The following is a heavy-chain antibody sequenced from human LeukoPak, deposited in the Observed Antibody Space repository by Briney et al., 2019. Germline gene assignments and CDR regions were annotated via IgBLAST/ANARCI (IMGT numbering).Heavy chain of an antibody. J-gene: IGHJ6*03. CDR1: TYISSDFG. Sequence: ASVKVSCKASTYISSDFGISWVRLAPGGGLEWMGWVSGDNGQTYYGHKFYGRVTMTMETSTNTASMELRGLRSDDTAIYYCARVYLYTTGWSAAYYYFMDVWGKGTTVIVSS. V-gene: IGHV1-18*01. CDR2: VSGDNGQT. D-gene: IGHD3-16*02. CDR3: ARVYLYTTGWSAAYYYFMDV.